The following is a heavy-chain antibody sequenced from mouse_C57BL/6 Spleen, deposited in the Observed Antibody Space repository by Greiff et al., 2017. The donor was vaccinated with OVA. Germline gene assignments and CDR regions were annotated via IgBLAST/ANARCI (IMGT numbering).Heavy chain of an antibody. D-gene: IGHD2-1*01. CDR2: INPNNGGT. J-gene: IGHJ1*03. Sequence: EVQLQQSGPELVKPGASVKMSCKASGYTFTDYNMHWVKQSHGKSLEWIGYINPNNGGTSYNQKFKGKATLTVNKSSSTAYMELRSLTSEDSAVYYCARGGFYSLLYWYFDVWGTGTTVTVSS. CDR3: ARGGFYSLLYWYFDV. V-gene: IGHV1-22*01. CDR1: GYTFTDYN.